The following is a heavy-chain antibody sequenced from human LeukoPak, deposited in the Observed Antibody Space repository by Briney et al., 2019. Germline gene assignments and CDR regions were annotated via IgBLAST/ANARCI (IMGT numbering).Heavy chain of an antibody. Sequence: SETLSLTCAVYGGSFSGYYWSWIRQPPGKGLEWIGSIYYSGSTYYNPSLKSRVTISVDTSKNQFSLKLSSVTAADTAVYYCARAADDSSYYYGSGSYAFDIWGQGTMVTVSS. V-gene: IGHV4-34*01. D-gene: IGHD3-10*01. CDR2: IYYSGST. CDR1: GGSFSGYY. CDR3: ARAADDSSYYYGSGSYAFDI. J-gene: IGHJ3*02.